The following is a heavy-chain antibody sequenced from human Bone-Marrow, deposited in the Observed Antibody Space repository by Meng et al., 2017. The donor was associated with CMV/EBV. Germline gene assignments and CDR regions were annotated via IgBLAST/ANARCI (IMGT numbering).Heavy chain of an antibody. CDR3: AKDRWELRDAFDI. Sequence: GESLKISCAACGFTFSSYDMHWVRQATGKGLEWVSAIGTAGDTYYPGSVKGQFTISRENAKNSLYLQMNSLRAGDTAAYYCAKDRWELRDAFDIWGQGTMVTVSS. CDR1: GFTFSSYD. V-gene: IGHV3-13*03. J-gene: IGHJ3*02. CDR2: IGTAGDT. D-gene: IGHD1-26*01.